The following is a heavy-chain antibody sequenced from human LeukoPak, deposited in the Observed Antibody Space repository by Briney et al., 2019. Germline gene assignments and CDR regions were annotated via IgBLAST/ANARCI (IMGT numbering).Heavy chain of an antibody. V-gene: IGHV1-18*01. CDR2: ISAYNGNT. CDR3: ARGGVGVVTENNCSAP. D-gene: IGHD2-21*02. J-gene: IGHJ5*02. CDR1: GYTFTSYG. Sequence: ASVKVSCKASGYTFTSYGISWVRQAPGQGLEWMGWISAYNGNTNYAQKLQGRVTMTTDTSTSTAYMELRSRISDDTAVDYCARGGVGVVTENNCSAPGGKETLSPVSS.